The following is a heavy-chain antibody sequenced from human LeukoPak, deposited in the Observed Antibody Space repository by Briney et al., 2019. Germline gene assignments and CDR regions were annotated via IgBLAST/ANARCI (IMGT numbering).Heavy chain of an antibody. CDR3: ARDFWGAYRVDFFDY. D-gene: IGHD3-3*01. J-gene: IGHJ4*02. Sequence: GRSLRLSCAASGFTFSNYWMSWVRRAPGKGLEWVANIKQDGSETYYVDSVRGRFTISRDNAKNSLYLQMNSLRAEDTAIYYCARDFWGAYRVDFFDYWGQGTLVTVSS. CDR2: IKQDGSET. V-gene: IGHV3-7*01. CDR1: GFTFSNYW.